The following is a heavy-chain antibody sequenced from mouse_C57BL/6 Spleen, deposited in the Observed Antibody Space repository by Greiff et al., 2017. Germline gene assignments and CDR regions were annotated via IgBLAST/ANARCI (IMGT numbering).Heavy chain of an antibody. CDR1: GYTFTSYW. V-gene: IGHV1-55*01. J-gene: IGHJ1*03. Sequence: VKLMESGAELVKPGASVKMSCKASGYTFTSYWITWVKQRPGQGLEWIGDIYPGSGSTNYNEKFKSKATLTVDTSSSTAYMQLSSLTSEDSAVYYCARSGSNYWYFDVWGTGTTVTVSS. CDR2: IYPGSGST. D-gene: IGHD2-5*01. CDR3: ARSGSNYWYFDV.